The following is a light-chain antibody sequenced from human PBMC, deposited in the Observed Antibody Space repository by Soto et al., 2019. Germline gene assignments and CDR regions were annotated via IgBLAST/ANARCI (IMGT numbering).Light chain of an antibody. J-gene: IGKJ4*01. CDR1: QSVSGK. CDR3: QQHYQWPFT. Sequence: EIVMTQSPATLSVSPGERATLSCRASQSVSGKLVWYQQKPGQAPRLLIYAASTRATGVPARFRASGSGTEFTLTISGLQLEDFAVYYCQQHYQWPFTFGGGTKVETK. CDR2: AAS. V-gene: IGKV3D-15*01.